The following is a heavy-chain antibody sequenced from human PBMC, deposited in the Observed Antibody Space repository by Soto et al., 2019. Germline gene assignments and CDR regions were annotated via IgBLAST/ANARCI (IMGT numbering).Heavy chain of an antibody. D-gene: IGHD6-19*01. V-gene: IGHV3-21*01. Sequence: EVQLVESGGGLVKPGGSLRLSCAASGFTFSNYNMNWVRQAPGKGLEWVSSISSSGGYIYYAASMKGRFTIARDNAKNSEYLQMNSLRAEDTAAYYCTRARAVVGSNYFDYWGQGSLVTVSS. CDR1: GFTFSNYN. CDR2: ISSSGGYI. CDR3: TRARAVVGSNYFDY. J-gene: IGHJ4*02.